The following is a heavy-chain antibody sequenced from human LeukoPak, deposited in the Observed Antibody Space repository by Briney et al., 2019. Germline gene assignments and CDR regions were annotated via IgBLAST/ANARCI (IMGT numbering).Heavy chain of an antibody. CDR2: ISGSGGST. J-gene: IGHJ4*02. CDR3: AKARLGPYCGGDCYSDY. V-gene: IGHV3-23*01. D-gene: IGHD2-21*02. Sequence: TGASLRLYCAASGFTFSSYAMSWVRQAPGKGLEWVSAISGSGGSTYYADSVKGRFTISRDNSKNTLYLQMNSLRAEDTAVYYCAKARLGPYCGGDCYSDYWGQGTLVTVSS. CDR1: GFTFSSYA.